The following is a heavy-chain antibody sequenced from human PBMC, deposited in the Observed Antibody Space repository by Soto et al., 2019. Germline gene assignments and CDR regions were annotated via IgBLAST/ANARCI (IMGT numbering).Heavy chain of an antibody. D-gene: IGHD3-22*01. Sequence: ASVKVSCKASGYTFTGYYMHWVRQAPGQGLEWMGWINPNSGGTNYAQKFQGWVTMTRDTSISTAYMELSRLRSDDTAVYYCAREHYYYDSSGPTDHYYYYGMDVWGQGTTVTVSS. J-gene: IGHJ6*02. V-gene: IGHV1-2*04. CDR1: GYTFTGYY. CDR2: INPNSGGT. CDR3: AREHYYYDSSGPTDHYYYYGMDV.